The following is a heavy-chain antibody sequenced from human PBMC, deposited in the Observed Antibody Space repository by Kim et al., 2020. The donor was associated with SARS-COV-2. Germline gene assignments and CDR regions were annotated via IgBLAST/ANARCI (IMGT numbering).Heavy chain of an antibody. V-gene: IGHV3-21*01. D-gene: IGHD6-13*01. Sequence: GGSLRLSCAASGFTFSSYSMNWVRQAPGKGLEWVSSISSSSSYIYYADSVKGRFTISRDNAKNSLYLQMNSLRAEDTAVYYCARVNPTRIAAAGPDDYWGQGTLVTVSS. CDR1: GFTFSSYS. CDR2: ISSSSSYI. CDR3: ARVNPTRIAAAGPDDY. J-gene: IGHJ4*02.